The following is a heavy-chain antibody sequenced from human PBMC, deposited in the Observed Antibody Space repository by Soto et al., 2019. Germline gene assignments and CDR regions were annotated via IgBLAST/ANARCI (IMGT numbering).Heavy chain of an antibody. D-gene: IGHD1-1*01. CDR3: ATGRTTNPSLGIGY. CDR1: RGSITTYY. Sequence: SETLSLTCTVSRGSITTYYWSCIRQPPWKGLEWIGYIYYRGNTYYNPSLKSRFTISIDASKNQFSLNLSSVTAADTAVYYCATGRTTNPSLGIGYWGQGTMVTASS. CDR2: IYYRGNT. J-gene: IGHJ4*02. V-gene: IGHV4-59*01.